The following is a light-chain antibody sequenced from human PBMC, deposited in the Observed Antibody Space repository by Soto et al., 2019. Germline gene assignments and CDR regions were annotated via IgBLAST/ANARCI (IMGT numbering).Light chain of an antibody. J-gene: IGLJ1*01. V-gene: IGLV1-51*01. CDR3: GSWDSSLSAYV. CDR1: SSNIGGNS. CDR2: DDN. Sequence: QSVQTQPPSVSAAPGQKVTISCSGCSSNIGGNSVSWYQQLPGTAPKLLIYDDNKRPSGIPDRFSGSKSGTSATLGITGFQTGDEADYYCGSWDSSLSAYVFGTGTKVTVL.